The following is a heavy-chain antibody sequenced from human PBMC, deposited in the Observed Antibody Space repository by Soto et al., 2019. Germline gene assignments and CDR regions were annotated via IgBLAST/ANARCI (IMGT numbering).Heavy chain of an antibody. V-gene: IGHV3-21*01. J-gene: IGHJ4*02. CDR1: GFTFSSYS. CDR3: ARDPDSSGWYDY. Sequence: EVQLVESGGGLVKPGGSLRLSCAASGFTFSSYSMNWVRQAPGKGLEWVSSISSSSSYIYYADSVKGRFTISRDNAKNSLCLQMNSLRAEDTAVYYCARDPDSSGWYDYWGQGTLVTVSS. D-gene: IGHD6-19*01. CDR2: ISSSSSYI.